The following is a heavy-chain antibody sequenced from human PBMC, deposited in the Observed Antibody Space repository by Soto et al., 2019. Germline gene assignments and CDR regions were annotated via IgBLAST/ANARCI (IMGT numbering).Heavy chain of an antibody. CDR2: IYYSGST. Sequence: QVQLQESGPGLVKPSETLSLTCTVSGGSVSSGSYYWSWIRQPPGKGLEWIGYIYYSGSTNYNPSHKRRCTRSVDTSKNQFSRKLSSVTAADTAVYYCARVGGSYHNYYYGMDVWGQGTTVTVSS. CDR1: GGSVSSGSYY. J-gene: IGHJ6*02. V-gene: IGHV4-61*01. D-gene: IGHD1-26*01. CDR3: ARVGGSYHNYYYGMDV.